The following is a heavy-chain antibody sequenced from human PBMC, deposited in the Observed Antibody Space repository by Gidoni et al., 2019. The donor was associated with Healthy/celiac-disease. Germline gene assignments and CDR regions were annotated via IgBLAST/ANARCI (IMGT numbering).Heavy chain of an antibody. CDR1: GFTFSSYA. Sequence: EVQLLESGGGLVQPGGSLRLSCAASGFTFSSYARSWVRQAPGKWLEWDSAIRGSGGSTYDADSVKGRFTISRDNSKNTLYLQMNSLRAEDTAVYYCAGYGDYVFIYNYWGQGTLVTVSS. J-gene: IGHJ4*02. D-gene: IGHD4-17*01. V-gene: IGHV3-23*01. CDR3: AGYGDYVFIYNY. CDR2: IRGSGGST.